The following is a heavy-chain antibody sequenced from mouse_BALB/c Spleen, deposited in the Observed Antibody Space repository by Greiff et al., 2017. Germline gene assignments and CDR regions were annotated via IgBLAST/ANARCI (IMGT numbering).Heavy chain of an antibody. CDR1: GYTFSSYW. CDR2: ILPGSGST. Sequence: QVQLKQSRAELMKPGASVKISCKATGYTFSSYWIEWVKQRPGHGLEWIGEILPGSGSTNYNEKFKGKATFTADTSSNTAYMQLSSLTSEDSAVYYCARGEAMDYWGQGTSVTVSS. V-gene: IGHV1-9*01. J-gene: IGHJ4*01. CDR3: ARGEAMDY.